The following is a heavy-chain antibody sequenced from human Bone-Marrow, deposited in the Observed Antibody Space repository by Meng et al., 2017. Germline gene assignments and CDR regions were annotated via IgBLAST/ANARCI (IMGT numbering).Heavy chain of an antibody. V-gene: IGHV3-21*01. Sequence: GGSLRLSCAASGFTFSSYSMNWVRQAPGKGLEWVSSISSSSSYIYYADSVKGRFTISRDNAKNSLYLQMNSLRAEDTAVYYCARAASSYGEGHYGMDVWGQGTTVTVSS. J-gene: IGHJ6*02. CDR3: ARAASSYGEGHYGMDV. CDR1: GFTFSSYS. CDR2: ISSSSSYI. D-gene: IGHD5-18*01.